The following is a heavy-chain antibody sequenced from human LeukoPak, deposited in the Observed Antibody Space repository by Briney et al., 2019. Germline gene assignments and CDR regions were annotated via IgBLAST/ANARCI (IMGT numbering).Heavy chain of an antibody. CDR3: AKAEGTGVVPATMDV. V-gene: IGHV3-23*01. D-gene: IGHD2-2*01. Sequence: GGSLRLSCVVSGISLSNYAMTWVRQAPGKGLEWVSYISERGGSTTYADSVKGRFTISRDNSKNTLYLQMNSLRAEDTAVYYCAKAEGTGVVPATMDVWGKGATVTVSS. J-gene: IGHJ6*04. CDR1: GISLSNYA. CDR2: ISERGGST.